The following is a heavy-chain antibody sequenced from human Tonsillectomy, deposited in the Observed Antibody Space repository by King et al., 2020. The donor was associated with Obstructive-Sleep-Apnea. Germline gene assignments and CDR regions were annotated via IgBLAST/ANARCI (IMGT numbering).Heavy chain of an antibody. V-gene: IGHV4-39*01. J-gene: IGHJ4*02. CDR3: ARQHVLRYFDWLGG. Sequence: QLQESGPGLVKPSETLSLTCTVSGGSISSSSFYWGWIRQPPGKGLEWIGTIYYSGSTYYNPSLKSRVTISVDTTKNPFSLKLGSVTAADTAVYYCARQHVLRYFDWLGGWGQGTLVTVSS. D-gene: IGHD3-9*01. CDR2: IYYSGST. CDR1: GGSISSSSFY.